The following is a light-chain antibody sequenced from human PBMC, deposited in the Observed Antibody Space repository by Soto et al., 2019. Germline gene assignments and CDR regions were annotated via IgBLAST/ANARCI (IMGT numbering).Light chain of an antibody. J-gene: IGKJ3*01. Sequence: DIQMTQSPSSLSASVGDRVTITCRASQGISNYLAWYQQKPGKVPKLLIYAASTLQSGVPSRFSGSGSGTDFTLTISSLQPEDVATHYCQKYNSAPPFGPGTKVDIK. V-gene: IGKV1-27*01. CDR3: QKYNSAPP. CDR2: AAS. CDR1: QGISNY.